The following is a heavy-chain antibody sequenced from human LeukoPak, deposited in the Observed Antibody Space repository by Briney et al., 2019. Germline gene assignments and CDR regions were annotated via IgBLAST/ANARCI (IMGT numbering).Heavy chain of an antibody. D-gene: IGHD2-21*02. J-gene: IGHJ5*02. CDR1: GGSISKYY. CDR3: ARLHDFFEGNWFDP. Sequence: SETLSLTCTVSGGSISKYYWSWIRQPPGKGLEWIGSIYYTGSTTHNPSLESRVTISIDTSKNQFSLKLTSVTAADTAIYYCARLHDFFEGNWFDPWGQGTLVTVSS. CDR2: IYYTGST. V-gene: IGHV4-59*08.